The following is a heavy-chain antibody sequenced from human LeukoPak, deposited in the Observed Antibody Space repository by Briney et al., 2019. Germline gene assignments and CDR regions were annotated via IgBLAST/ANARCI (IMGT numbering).Heavy chain of an antibody. Sequence: GRSLRLSCAASGFTFSSYAMHWVRQAPGKGLEWVAVISYDGSNKYYADSVKGRFTISRDNSKNTLYLQMNSLRAEDTAVYYCARELIKKYYHGMDVWGQGTTVTVSS. CDR3: ARELIKKYYHGMDV. J-gene: IGHJ6*02. V-gene: IGHV3-30-3*01. CDR2: ISYDGSNK. CDR1: GFTFSSYA.